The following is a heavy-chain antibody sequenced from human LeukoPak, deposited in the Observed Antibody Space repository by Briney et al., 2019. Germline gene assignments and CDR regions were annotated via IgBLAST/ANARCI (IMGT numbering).Heavy chain of an antibody. V-gene: IGHV3-33*01. CDR1: GFTFSSYG. CDR3: ARGLYGDYVPIDY. Sequence: GGSLRLSCAASGFTFSSYGMHWVRQAPGKGLEWVAVIWYDGSNKYYADSVKGRFTISRDNSKNTLYLQMNSLRAEDTAVYYCARGLYGDYVPIDYWGQGTLVTVSS. D-gene: IGHD4-17*01. CDR2: IWYDGSNK. J-gene: IGHJ4*02.